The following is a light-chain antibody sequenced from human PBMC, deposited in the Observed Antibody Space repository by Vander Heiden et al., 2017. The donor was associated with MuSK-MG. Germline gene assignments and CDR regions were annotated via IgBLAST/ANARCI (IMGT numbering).Light chain of an antibody. J-gene: IGKJ4*01. V-gene: IGKV1-39*01. Sequence: DIQMTQTPSPLSASVGDRITITCRASQSISKFLNWYQQKPGEAPKLLIYAASSVQSGVPSKFSGSGSGTDFTLTISSLQPEDSATYYCLQSSITPLTFGGGTKVEIK. CDR3: LQSSITPLT. CDR2: AAS. CDR1: QSISKF.